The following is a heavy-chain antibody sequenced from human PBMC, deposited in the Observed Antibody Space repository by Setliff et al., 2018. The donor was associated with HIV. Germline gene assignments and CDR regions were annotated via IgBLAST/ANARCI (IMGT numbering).Heavy chain of an antibody. J-gene: IGHJ3*02. CDR3: ARHWNYDTGLDPFDI. CDR1: GGTFTSSA. D-gene: IGHD3-22*01. V-gene: IGHV1-69*13. CDR2: IIPHFDAP. Sequence: ASVKVSCKASGGTFTSSAISWVRQARGQGLEWMGAIIPHFDAPQYAQKFQGRVTITADQSTSTAYMELSGLTSEDTAVYYCARHWNYDTGLDPFDIWGQGTMVTVSS.